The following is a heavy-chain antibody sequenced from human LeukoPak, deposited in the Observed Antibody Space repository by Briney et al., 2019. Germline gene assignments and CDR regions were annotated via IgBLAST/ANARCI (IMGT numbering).Heavy chain of an antibody. D-gene: IGHD3-10*01. J-gene: IGHJ4*02. CDR3: VGSYFDY. Sequence: GGSLRLSCAASGFTFSSYGMHWVRQAPGKGLEWVAVISYDGSNKYCADSVKGRFTISRDNSKNTLYLQTNSLRAEDTAVYYCVGSYFDYWGQGTLVTVSS. CDR1: GFTFSSYG. CDR2: ISYDGSNK. V-gene: IGHV3-30*03.